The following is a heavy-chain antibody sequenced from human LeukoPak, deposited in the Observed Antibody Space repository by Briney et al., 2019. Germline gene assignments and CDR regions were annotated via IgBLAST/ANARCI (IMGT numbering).Heavy chain of an antibody. J-gene: IGHJ4*02. CDR3: ARDNDSRDPPHFDY. V-gene: IGHV3-21*04. Sequence: GGSLRLSCAGSGFTFSNYNMNWVRQAPGKGLEWISSISSSSSYIYYADSVKGRFTISRDNAKNSLYLQMNSLRAEDTAVYYCARDNDSRDPPHFDYWGQGTLVTVSS. D-gene: IGHD3-16*01. CDR2: ISSSSSYI. CDR1: GFTFSNYN.